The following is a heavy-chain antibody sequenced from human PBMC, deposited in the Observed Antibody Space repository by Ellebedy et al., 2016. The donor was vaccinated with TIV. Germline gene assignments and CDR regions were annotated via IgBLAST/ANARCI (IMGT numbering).Heavy chain of an antibody. V-gene: IGHV1-8*01. CDR2: MNPNSGNT. Sequence: ASVKVSCXASGYTFTSYDINWVRQATGQGLEWMGWMNPNSGNTGYAQKFQGRVTMTRNTSISTAYMELSSLRSEDAAVYYCARGTYDSSGYYQVYYYYYYMDVWGKGTTVTVSS. D-gene: IGHD3-22*01. CDR1: GYTFTSYD. CDR3: ARGTYDSSGYYQVYYYYYYMDV. J-gene: IGHJ6*03.